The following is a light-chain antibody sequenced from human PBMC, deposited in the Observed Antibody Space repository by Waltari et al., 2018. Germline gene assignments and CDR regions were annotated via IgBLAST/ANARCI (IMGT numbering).Light chain of an antibody. Sequence: DIVLTQSPLSLPVTHGEPVSFSCRSSPSLLHPDGNAYLDWYLQKPGQSQQLLIYSTSKRASGVPDRFSGSGSGTDFKLKISRVEAEDVGVYDCRQALQTPWTFGQGTKVEVK. CDR3: RQALQTPWT. V-gene: IGKV2-28*01. CDR1: PSLLHPDGNAY. J-gene: IGKJ1*01. CDR2: STS.